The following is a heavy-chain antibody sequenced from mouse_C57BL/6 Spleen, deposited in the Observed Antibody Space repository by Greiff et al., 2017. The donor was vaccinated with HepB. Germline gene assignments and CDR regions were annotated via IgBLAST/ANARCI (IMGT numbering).Heavy chain of an antibody. J-gene: IGHJ4*01. D-gene: IGHD1-1*01. CDR1: GYTFTSYW. CDR2: IYPGNSDT. Sequence: EVQLQQSGTVLARPGASVKMSCKTSGYTFTSYWMHWVKQRPGQGLEWIGAIYPGNSDTSYNQKFKGKAKLTAVTSASTAYMELSSLTNEDSAVYYCTSLITTVYAMDYWGQGTSVTVSS. CDR3: TSLITTVYAMDY. V-gene: IGHV1-5*01.